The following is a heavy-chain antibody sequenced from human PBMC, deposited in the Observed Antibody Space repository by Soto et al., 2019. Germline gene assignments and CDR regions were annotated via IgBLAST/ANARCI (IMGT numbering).Heavy chain of an antibody. CDR1: GGTFSTYA. D-gene: IGHD5-18*01. J-gene: IGHJ4*02. Sequence: QVQLVQSGAEVTKPESSVKVSCKAPGGTFSTYAISWVRQAPGQGLEWMGGIIPMFGTANYAQRFQDRVTITEDESTNTVDMELSSRRSEHTAVYFCASGIQLWLRQINNGYSGWGQGTLVTVSS. CDR2: IIPMFGTA. CDR3: ASGIQLWLRQINNGYSG. V-gene: IGHV1-69*12.